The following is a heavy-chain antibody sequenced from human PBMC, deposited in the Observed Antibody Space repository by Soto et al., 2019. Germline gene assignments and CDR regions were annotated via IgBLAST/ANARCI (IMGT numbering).Heavy chain of an antibody. Sequence: ASVKVSCKASGYTFTSYDINWVRQATGQGLEWMGWMNPNSGNTGYAQKFQGRVTMTRNTSISTAYMELSSLRSEDTAVYYCARGNYCNYYYYGMDVRGQGPTVTVSS. CDR1: GYTFTSYD. D-gene: IGHD4-4*01. CDR2: MNPNSGNT. CDR3: ARGNYCNYYYYGMDV. J-gene: IGHJ6*02. V-gene: IGHV1-8*01.